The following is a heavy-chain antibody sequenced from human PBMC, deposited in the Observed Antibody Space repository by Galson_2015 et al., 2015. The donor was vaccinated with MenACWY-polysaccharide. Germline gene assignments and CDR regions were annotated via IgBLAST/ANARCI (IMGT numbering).Heavy chain of an antibody. Sequence: SLRLSCAASGFTFSNYWMNWVRQAPGKGLEWVANIKQDGSDKNHVDSVKGRFAISRDNAKNSLFFQMNSLRADDTAIYYCARGSGMDVWGQGTTVTVSS. J-gene: IGHJ6*02. CDR3: ARGSGMDV. V-gene: IGHV3-7*01. CDR1: GFTFSNYW. CDR2: IKQDGSDK.